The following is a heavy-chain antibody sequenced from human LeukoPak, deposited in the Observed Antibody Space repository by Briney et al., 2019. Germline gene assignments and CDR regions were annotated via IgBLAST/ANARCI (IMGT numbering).Heavy chain of an antibody. CDR1: GDSVSSNNAA. D-gene: IGHD4-17*01. CDR2: TYYRSKWYN. J-gene: IGHJ6*02. Sequence: SQTLSLTCAISGDSVSSNNAAWNWIRQSPSRGLEWLGRTYYRSKWYNEYAVFLKSRITINSDTSKNQFSLQLNSVSPEDTAVYYCARVGGDYQYGMDVWGQGTTVTVSS. V-gene: IGHV6-1*01. CDR3: ARVGGDYQYGMDV.